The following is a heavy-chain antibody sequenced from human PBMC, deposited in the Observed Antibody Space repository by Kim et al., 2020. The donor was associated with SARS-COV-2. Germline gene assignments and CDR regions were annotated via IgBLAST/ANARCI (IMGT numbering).Heavy chain of an antibody. CDR1: GFTFSSHA. D-gene: IGHD4-4*01. V-gene: IGHV3-33*03. CDR2: IWNDGSKT. CDR3: SNTTNRAGMDDFSD. Sequence: GGSLRLSCVASGFTFSSHAMHWVRHIPGKGLEWVARIWNDGSKTLYGDAVKGRGTISRDNAKDTQYLQMNIQRAEDQAVDPFSNTTNRAGMDDFSDWG. J-gene: IGHJ1*01.